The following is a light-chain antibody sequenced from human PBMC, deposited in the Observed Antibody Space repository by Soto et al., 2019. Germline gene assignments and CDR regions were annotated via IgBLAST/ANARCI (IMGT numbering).Light chain of an antibody. CDR3: QKYNTAPALT. CDR1: QGISNY. Sequence: DIQMTQSPSSLSASVGDRVTITCRASQGISNYLAWYQQKSGKVPKLLIYAASTLQSGVPSRFSGSGSGTVFTLTISNLQPEDGAIYYCQKYNTAPALTFGGGTKVEIK. CDR2: AAS. J-gene: IGKJ4*01. V-gene: IGKV1-27*01.